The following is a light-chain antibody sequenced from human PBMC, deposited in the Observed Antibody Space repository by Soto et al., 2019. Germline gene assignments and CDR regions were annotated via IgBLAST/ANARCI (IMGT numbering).Light chain of an antibody. J-gene: IGKJ4*01. Sequence: EIVLTQSPGTLSLSPGERATLYCRASQSVSNNYLAWYQQKPGQAPRLLIYGASNRATGIPARFSGTGSGTEFTLTISSLQSEDFAVYYCQQYNKWPLTFGGGTKVDI. CDR1: QSVSNN. CDR2: GAS. V-gene: IGKV3-15*01. CDR3: QQYNKWPLT.